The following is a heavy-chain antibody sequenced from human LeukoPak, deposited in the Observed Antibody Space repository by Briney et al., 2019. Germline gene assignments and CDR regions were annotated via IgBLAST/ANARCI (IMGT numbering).Heavy chain of an antibody. V-gene: IGHV3-11*01. J-gene: IGHJ4*02. CDR2: ISRSGSPI. CDR1: GFTFSDYC. CDR3: ARTHAGDYFFDY. D-gene: IGHD4-17*01. Sequence: GGSLRLSCAASGFTFSDYCMIWIRQAPGKGLQWISYISRSGSPIYYADSVKGRFTISRDNAKNSLYLQMNSLRAEDTAVYYCARTHAGDYFFDYWGQGTLVTVSS.